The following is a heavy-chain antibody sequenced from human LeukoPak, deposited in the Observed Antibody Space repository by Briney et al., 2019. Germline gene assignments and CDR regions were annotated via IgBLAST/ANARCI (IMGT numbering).Heavy chain of an antibody. Sequence: PSETLSLTCAVYGESFSGHYWSWIRQPPGKGLEWIGEITHSGSTNYNPSLQSRITISIDTSKNQFSLNLNSVTAADAAVYYCARAAWRGSNSRDAFDIWGQGTVVTVSS. V-gene: IGHV4-34*01. CDR1: GESFSGHY. D-gene: IGHD4/OR15-4a*01. CDR2: ITHSGST. CDR3: ARAAWRGSNSRDAFDI. J-gene: IGHJ3*02.